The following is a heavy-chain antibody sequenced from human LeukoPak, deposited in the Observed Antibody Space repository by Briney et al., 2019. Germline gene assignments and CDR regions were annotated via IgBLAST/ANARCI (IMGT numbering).Heavy chain of an antibody. V-gene: IGHV3-74*01. CDR2: INSDGSST. CDR1: GFTFSSYW. J-gene: IGHJ6*02. CDR3: ARGQQLVLYYCYYYCMDV. D-gene: IGHD6-6*01. Sequence: GGSLRLSCAASGFTFSSYWMHWVRQAPGKGLVWVSRINSDGSSTSYADSVKGRFTISRDNAKNTLYLQMNSLRAEDTAVYYCARGQQLVLYYCYYYCMDVWGQGTTVTVSS.